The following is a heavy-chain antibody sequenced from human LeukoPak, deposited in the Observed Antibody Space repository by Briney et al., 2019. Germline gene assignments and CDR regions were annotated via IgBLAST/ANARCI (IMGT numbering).Heavy chain of an antibody. CDR3: ARDDRSSGYNY. V-gene: IGHV3-48*03. J-gene: IGHJ4*02. CDR1: GFTFSSYE. CDR2: ISSSGSTI. D-gene: IGHD3-22*01. Sequence: GGSLRLSCAASGFTFSSYEMNWVRQAPGKGLEWVSYISSSGSTIYYAGSVKGRFTISRDNAKNSLYLQMNSLRAEDTAVYYCARDDRSSGYNYWGQGTLVTVSS.